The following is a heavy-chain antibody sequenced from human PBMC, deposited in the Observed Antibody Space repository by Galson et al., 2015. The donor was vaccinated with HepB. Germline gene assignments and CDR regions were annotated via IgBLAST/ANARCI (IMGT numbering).Heavy chain of an antibody. Sequence: SCKASGGTFSSYAISWVRQAPGQGLEWMGGIIPIFGTANYAQKFQGRVTITADESTSTAYMELSSLRSEDTAVYYCTTAAATIAAEYFQHWGQGTLVTVSS. CDR2: IIPIFGTA. D-gene: IGHD2-15*01. CDR1: GGTFSSYA. V-gene: IGHV1-69*01. J-gene: IGHJ1*01. CDR3: TTAAATIAAEYFQH.